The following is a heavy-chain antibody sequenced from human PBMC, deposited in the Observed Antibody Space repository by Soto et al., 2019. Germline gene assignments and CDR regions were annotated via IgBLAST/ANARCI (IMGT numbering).Heavy chain of an antibody. CDR2: IYWDDDK. Sequence: KESGPTLVNPTQTVTLTCTFSGFSLSTTGVGVGWIRQPPGKALEWLAVIYWDDDKRYSPSLKSRLTITKDTSKNQVVLTMSNMDPVEKATYYWAHLQYWDATLGYWGQGTLVTVSS. V-gene: IGHV2-5*02. CDR3: AHLQYWDATLGY. J-gene: IGHJ4*02. D-gene: IGHD2-8*02. CDR1: GFSLSTTGVG.